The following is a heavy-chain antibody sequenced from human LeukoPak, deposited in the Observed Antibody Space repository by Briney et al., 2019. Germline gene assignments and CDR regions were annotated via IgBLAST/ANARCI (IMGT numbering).Heavy chain of an antibody. Sequence: NPSETLSLTCAVYGGSFSGYYWSWIRQPPGKGLEWIGEINHSGSTYYNPSLKSRVTISVDRSRNQFSLKLSSVTAADTAVYYCARNIQLFANWFDPWGQGTLVTVSS. CDR1: GGSFSGYY. J-gene: IGHJ5*02. V-gene: IGHV4-34*01. D-gene: IGHD5-18*01. CDR2: INHSGST. CDR3: ARNIQLFANWFDP.